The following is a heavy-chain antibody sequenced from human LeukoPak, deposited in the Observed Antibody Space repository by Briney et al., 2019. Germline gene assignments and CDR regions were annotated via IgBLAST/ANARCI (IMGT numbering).Heavy chain of an antibody. Sequence: APVKVSCNPSGYTFTRYYMHWVRHAPGQRLERMGWINPKSGGTNYAQKFQGRVNRTRDTSIRTAYMEVSRVRSDDKAVYYCARDLGGGLYSSGRALTEYFQHWGQGTLVTVSS. CDR1: GYTFTRYY. D-gene: IGHD6-19*01. J-gene: IGHJ1*01. V-gene: IGHV1-2*02. CDR3: ARDLGGGLYSSGRALTEYFQH. CDR2: INPKSGGT.